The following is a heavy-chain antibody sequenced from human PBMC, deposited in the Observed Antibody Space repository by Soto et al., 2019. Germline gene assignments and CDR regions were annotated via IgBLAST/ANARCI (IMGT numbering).Heavy chain of an antibody. D-gene: IGHD2-15*01. J-gene: IGHJ6*02. CDR1: GGSISSSSYY. V-gene: IGHV4-39*01. Sequence: QLQLQESGPGLVKPSETLSLTCTVSGGSISSSSYYWGWIRQPPGKGLEWIGSIYYSGSTYYNPSLKSRVTISVDTSKNQFSLTLSSVTAADTAVYYCARTLGYCSGGSCYSEVDYYYYGMDVWGQGTTVTVSS. CDR2: IYYSGST. CDR3: ARTLGYCSGGSCYSEVDYYYYGMDV.